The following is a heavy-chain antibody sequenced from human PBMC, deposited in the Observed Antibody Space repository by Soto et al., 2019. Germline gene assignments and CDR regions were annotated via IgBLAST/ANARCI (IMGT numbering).Heavy chain of an antibody. Sequence: QVHLVESGGGVVQPGRSLRLSCAASGFTFYTYGMHWVRQAPGKGLEWGAIIWDGGSLKYYSDSVKGRFTISRDNPKKTLYLQMNSLRPEDTAVYYCARIGCSGDNFKPYAYNAMDVWGQGTTVTVTS. D-gene: IGHD2-15*01. V-gene: IGHV3-33*01. CDR3: ARIGCSGDNFKPYAYNAMDV. CDR1: GFTFYTYG. CDR2: IWDGGSLK. J-gene: IGHJ6*02.